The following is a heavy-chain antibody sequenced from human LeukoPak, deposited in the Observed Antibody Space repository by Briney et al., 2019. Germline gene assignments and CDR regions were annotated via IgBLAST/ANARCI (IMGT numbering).Heavy chain of an antibody. CDR3: AGDFLTGLYYFDY. CDR2: ISSSGSTK. V-gene: IGHV3-48*02. Sequence: GGSLRLSCAASGFTFSSYSMNWVRQAPGKGLEWVSYISSSGSTKYYADSVEGRFTISRDNAKNSLDLQMSSLRDEYTAVYYCAGDFLTGLYYFDYWGQGTLVTVSS. CDR1: GFTFSSYS. J-gene: IGHJ4*02. D-gene: IGHD3-9*01.